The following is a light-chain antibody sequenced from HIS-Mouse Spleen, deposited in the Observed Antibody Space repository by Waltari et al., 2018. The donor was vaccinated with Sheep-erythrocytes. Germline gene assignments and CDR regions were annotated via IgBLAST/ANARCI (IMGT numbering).Light chain of an antibody. J-gene: IGLJ2*01. CDR3: QAWDSSTVV. CDR1: KLGDKY. CDR2: QDS. Sequence: SYELTQPPSVSVSPGQTASITCSGDKLGDKYACWYQQKPGHSPVLVIYQDSKLPSGIPERFSGSNSGNTATLTISGTQAMDEADYYCQAWDSSTVVFGGGTKLTVL. V-gene: IGLV3-1*01.